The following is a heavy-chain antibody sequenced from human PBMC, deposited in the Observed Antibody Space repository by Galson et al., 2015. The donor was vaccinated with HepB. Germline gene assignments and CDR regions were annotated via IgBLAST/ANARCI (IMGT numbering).Heavy chain of an antibody. V-gene: IGHV3-7*03. CDR2: IKQDGSEK. CDR1: GFTFSSYW. J-gene: IGHJ6*03. CDR3: AREGSHYIVVVPAATPRRTRAHSPYYYYMDV. D-gene: IGHD2-2*01. Sequence: SLRLSCAASGFTFSSYWMSWVRQAPGKGLEWVANIKQDGSEKYYVDSVKGRFTISRDNAKNSLYLQMNSLRAEDTAVYYCAREGSHYIVVVPAATPRRTRAHSPYYYYMDVWGKGTTVTVSS.